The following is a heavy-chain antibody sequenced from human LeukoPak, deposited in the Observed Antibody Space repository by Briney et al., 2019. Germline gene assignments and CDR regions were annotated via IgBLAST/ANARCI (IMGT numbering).Heavy chain of an antibody. CDR1: GYTFTSYG. J-gene: IGHJ4*02. CDR2: IIPIFGTA. V-gene: IGHV1-69*06. CDR3: ARTGAYGSGSYSIMGTFDY. Sequence: SVKVSCKASGYTFTSYGINWVRQAPGQGLEWMGGIIPIFGTANYAQKFQGRVTITADKSTSTAYMELSSLRSEDTAVYYCARTGAYGSGSYSIMGTFDYWGQGTLVTVSS. D-gene: IGHD3-10*01.